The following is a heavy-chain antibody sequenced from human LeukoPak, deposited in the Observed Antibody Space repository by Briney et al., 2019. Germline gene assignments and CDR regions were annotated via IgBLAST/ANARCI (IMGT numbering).Heavy chain of an antibody. J-gene: IGHJ4*02. CDR3: AKTASPGIAVAGNDY. CDR1: GFTFSSYA. Sequence: GGSLRLSCAASGFTFSSYAMSWVRQAPGKGLEWVSAISGSGGSTYYADSVKGRLTISRDNSKNTLYLQMNSLRAEDTAVYYCAKTASPGIAVAGNDYWGQGTLVTVSS. V-gene: IGHV3-23*01. D-gene: IGHD6-19*01. CDR2: ISGSGGST.